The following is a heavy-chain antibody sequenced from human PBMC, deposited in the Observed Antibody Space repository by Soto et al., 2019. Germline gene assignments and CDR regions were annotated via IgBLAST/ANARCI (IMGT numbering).Heavy chain of an antibody. Sequence: QVQLQESGPGLVKPSGTLSLTCAVSGGSISSSNWWSWVRQPPGKGLEWIGEIYHSGSTNYNPSLKRRVTISVDKSKNQCSLKLSAVTAADTAVYYCARNNYDFWSGYYTNYYYGTDVWGQGTTVTVSS. J-gene: IGHJ6*02. CDR2: IYHSGST. CDR1: GGSISSSNW. D-gene: IGHD3-3*01. CDR3: ARNNYDFWSGYYTNYYYGTDV. V-gene: IGHV4-4*02.